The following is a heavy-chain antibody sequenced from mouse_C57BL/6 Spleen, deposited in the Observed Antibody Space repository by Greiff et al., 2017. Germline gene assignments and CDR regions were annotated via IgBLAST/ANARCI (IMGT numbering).Heavy chain of an antibody. CDR3: ARKNYGRCDY. CDR1: GYTFTDYY. J-gene: IGHJ2*01. V-gene: IGHV1-19*01. CDR2: INPYNGGT. D-gene: IGHD1-1*02. Sequence: VQLQQSGPVLVKPGASVKMSCKASGYTFTDYYMNWVKQSHGKSLEWIGVINPYNGGTSYNQKFKGKATLTVDKSSSTAYMELNSLTSEDSAVYYCARKNYGRCDYWGQGTTLTVSS.